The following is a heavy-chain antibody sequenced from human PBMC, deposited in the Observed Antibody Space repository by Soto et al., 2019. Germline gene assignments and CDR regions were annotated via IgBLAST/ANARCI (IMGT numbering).Heavy chain of an antibody. CDR1: GYSFTSYW. J-gene: IGHJ4*02. D-gene: IGHD2-2*01. V-gene: IGHV5-51*01. CDR3: ARLTVVVPAAAFRPEYYFDY. CDR2: IYPGDSDT. Sequence: GESLKISCKGSGYSFTSYWIGWVRQMPGKGLEWMGIIYPGDSDTRYSPSFQGQVTISADKSISTAYLQWSSLKASDTAMYYCARLTVVVPAAAFRPEYYFDYWGRGTLVTVSS.